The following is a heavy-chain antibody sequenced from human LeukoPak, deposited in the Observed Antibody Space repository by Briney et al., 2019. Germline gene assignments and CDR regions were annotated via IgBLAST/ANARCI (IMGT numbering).Heavy chain of an antibody. Sequence: GGSLRLSCAASGFTFSSYWMHWVRQAPGKGLVWVSRVNSDGSSTSYADSVKGRFTISRDNAKNSLYLQMNSLRAEDTAVYYCARDPNYDFWSGLGWFDPWGQGTLVTVSS. CDR1: GFTFSSYW. CDR3: ARDPNYDFWSGLGWFDP. J-gene: IGHJ5*02. D-gene: IGHD3-3*01. CDR2: VNSDGSST. V-gene: IGHV3-74*01.